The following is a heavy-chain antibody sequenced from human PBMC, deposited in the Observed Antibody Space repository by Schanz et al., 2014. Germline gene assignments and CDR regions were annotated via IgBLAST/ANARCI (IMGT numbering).Heavy chain of an antibody. CDR2: IRSKNDGGTT. V-gene: IGHV3-15*01. CDR3: ARDGVAATTDFEY. D-gene: IGHD1-1*01. CDR1: GFPFSMAW. J-gene: IGHJ4*02. Sequence: EVQVVESGGGLVKPGGSLRLSCAASGFPFSMAWMTWVRQAPGKGLEWVGHIRSKNDGGTTDYAAPVKGRFTISRDNAKSSLHLQRNSLRADDTAVYYCARDGVAATTDFEYWGQGALVTVSS.